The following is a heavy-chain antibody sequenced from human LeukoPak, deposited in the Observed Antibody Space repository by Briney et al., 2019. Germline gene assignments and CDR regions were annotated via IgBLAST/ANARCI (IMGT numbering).Heavy chain of an antibody. CDR2: INHDGSVK. D-gene: IGHD2/OR15-2a*01. J-gene: IGHJ4*02. CDR3: ASFEYKYSF. V-gene: IGHV3-7*01. Sequence: GGSLRLSCVASGFTFSSSWMAWVRQAPGKGLQWVANINHDGSVKNYVGSVKGRFAISGDNAQNALFLQMNSLRGEDTAIYYCASFEYKYSFGGQGTLVTVSS. CDR1: GFTFSSSW.